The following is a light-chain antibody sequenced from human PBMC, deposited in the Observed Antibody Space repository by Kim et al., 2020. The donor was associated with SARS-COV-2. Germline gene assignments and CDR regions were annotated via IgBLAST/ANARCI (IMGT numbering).Light chain of an antibody. J-gene: IGKJ1*01. V-gene: IGKV3-20*01. Sequence: PGEKATGSCRASQIVNNDFFTWYQQKPSQATTLLIYGASSRATDIPDRFSGSGAGTDFTFIITRLEAKDFAVDYCQEYGYSPTWTFGQGTKVDIK. CDR3: QEYGYSPTWT. CDR2: GAS. CDR1: QIVNNDF.